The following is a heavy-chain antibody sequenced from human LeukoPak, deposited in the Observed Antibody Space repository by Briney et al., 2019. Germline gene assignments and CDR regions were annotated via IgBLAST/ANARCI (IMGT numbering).Heavy chain of an antibody. J-gene: IGHJ6*02. CDR1: GFTFKDYW. Sequence: PGGSLRLSCAASGFTFKDYWMGWVRQAPGKGPEWVANINKEGNEEHFVDSVKGRFTVSRDNAKNSLFLQMNSLRVEDTAVYYCATYDNWVAGDVWGQGTTVTVSS. V-gene: IGHV3-7*01. CDR2: INKEGNEE. CDR3: ATYDNWVAGDV. D-gene: IGHD1-1*01.